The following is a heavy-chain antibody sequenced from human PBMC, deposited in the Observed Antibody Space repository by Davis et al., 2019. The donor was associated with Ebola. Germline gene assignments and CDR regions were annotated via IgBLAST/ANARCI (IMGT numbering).Heavy chain of an antibody. CDR1: GFTFSSYW. D-gene: IGHD3-9*01. CDR2: INSDGSST. V-gene: IGHV3-74*01. CDR3: ARYPEYFDWLDYFDY. Sequence: GESLKISCAASGFTFSSYWMHWVRQAPGKGLVWVSRINSDGSSTSYADSVKGRFTISRDNAKNTLYLQMNSLRAEDTAVYYCARYPEYFDWLDYFDYWGQGTLVTVSS. J-gene: IGHJ4*02.